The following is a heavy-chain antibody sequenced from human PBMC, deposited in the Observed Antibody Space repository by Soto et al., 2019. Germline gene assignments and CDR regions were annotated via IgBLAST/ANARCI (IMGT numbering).Heavy chain of an antibody. Sequence: GSLRLSCATFGFRISDSYMWWIRQAPGKELEFVAYISPKGKYINYGDSVKGRFTISRDNAKSSLFLQVNRLRVDDTAVYYCSRGGGGGLFDLWGQGTLVTLFS. CDR3: SRGGGGGLFDL. CDR2: ISPKGKYI. CDR1: GFRISDSY. V-gene: IGHV3-11*06. D-gene: IGHD2-21*01. J-gene: IGHJ4*01.